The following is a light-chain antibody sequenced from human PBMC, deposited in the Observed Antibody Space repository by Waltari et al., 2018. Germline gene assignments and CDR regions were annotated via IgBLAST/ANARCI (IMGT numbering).Light chain of an antibody. CDR1: LSVSRT. CDR3: QHYVRLPAT. Sequence: PGERATLSCRASLSVSRTLAWYQQKPGQAPRLLIYGASTRATGIPERFSGGGSGTDFSLTISRLEPEDFAVYYCQHYVRLPATFGQGTKVEIK. J-gene: IGKJ1*01. V-gene: IGKV3-20*01. CDR2: GAS.